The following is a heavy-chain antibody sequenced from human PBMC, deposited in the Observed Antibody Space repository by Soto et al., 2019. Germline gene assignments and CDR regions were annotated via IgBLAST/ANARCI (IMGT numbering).Heavy chain of an antibody. V-gene: IGHV3-7*03. CDR1: GLTFTDYW. CDR3: ASDRFRGTYYLRGVTYFFEE. J-gene: IGHJ4*02. Sequence: GGSLRLSCVTYGLTFTDYWMSWVRQAPGKGLEWVANIRQDESEKNYLDSVKGRFTISRDNAKNSLYLQMNSLRAEDTAVYYCASDRFRGTYYLRGVTYFFEEWGQGAPVTVSS. D-gene: IGHD1-26*01. CDR2: IRQDESEK.